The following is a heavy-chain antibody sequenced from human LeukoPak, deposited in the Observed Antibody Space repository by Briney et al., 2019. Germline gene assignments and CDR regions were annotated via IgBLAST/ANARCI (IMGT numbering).Heavy chain of an antibody. CDR1: GYTFISYI. V-gene: IGHV1-18*01. J-gene: IGHJ6*03. CDR2: INAYNGNT. Sequence: EASVKVSCKASGYTFISYIISWVRQAPGQGLEWMGWINAYNGNTDYAQRVQGRVTMTTDTSTSTAYMELRSLRSDDTAVYYCARDRHIAAAVYYYYMDVWGKGTPVTVSS. D-gene: IGHD6-13*01. CDR3: ARDRHIAAAVYYYYMDV.